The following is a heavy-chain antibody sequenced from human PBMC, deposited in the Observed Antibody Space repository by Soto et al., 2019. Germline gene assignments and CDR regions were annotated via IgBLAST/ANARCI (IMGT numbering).Heavy chain of an antibody. D-gene: IGHD1-26*01. V-gene: IGHV3-15*01. CDR2: IKSISSGATT. J-gene: IGHJ4*02. Sequence: GGSLRLSCAASGFTFSSYAMSWVRQAPGKGLEWVGRIKSISSGATTDYAAPVKGRFSISRDDSKNTVYLQMNSLKTDDTAVYYCMAAATKWGQGTLVTVSS. CDR3: MAAATK. CDR1: GFTFSSYA.